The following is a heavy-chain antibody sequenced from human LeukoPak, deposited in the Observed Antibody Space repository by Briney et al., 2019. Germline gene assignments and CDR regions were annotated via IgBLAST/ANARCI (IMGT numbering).Heavy chain of an antibody. J-gene: IGHJ5*02. CDR2: IKQDGSEK. CDR3: ARDCSSTSCYRGGWFDP. CDR1: GFTFSSYW. Sequence: GGSLRLSCAASGFTFSSYWMSWVRQAPEKGLEWVADIKQDGSEKYYVDSVKGRFTISRDNANNSLYLQMNSLRAEDTAVYYCARDCSSTSCYRGGWFDPWGQGTLVTVSS. V-gene: IGHV3-7*05. D-gene: IGHD2-2*01.